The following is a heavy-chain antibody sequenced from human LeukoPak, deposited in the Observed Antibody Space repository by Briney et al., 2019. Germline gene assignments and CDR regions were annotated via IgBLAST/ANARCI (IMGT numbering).Heavy chain of an antibody. CDR2: ISSSSSYI. J-gene: IGHJ4*02. Sequence: GGSLRLSCAASGFTFSSYSMNWVRQAPGKGLEWVSSISSSSSYIYYADSVKGRFTISRDNAKNSLYLQMNSLRAEDTAVYYCARVLLPPWLQLDVGFDYWGQGTLATVSS. V-gene: IGHV3-21*01. D-gene: IGHD5-24*01. CDR1: GFTFSSYS. CDR3: ARVLLPPWLQLDVGFDY.